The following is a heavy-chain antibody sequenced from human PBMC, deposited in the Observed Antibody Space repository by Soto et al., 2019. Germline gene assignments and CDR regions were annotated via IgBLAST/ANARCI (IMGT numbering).Heavy chain of an antibody. D-gene: IGHD1-26*01. CDR3: AKSHQSIVGALDY. J-gene: IGHJ4*02. CDR2: ISGSGGST. Sequence: GGSLRLSCAASGFTFSSYAMSWVRQAPGKGLEWVSAISGSGGSTYYADSLKGRFTISRDNSKNTLYLQMNSLRAEDTAVYYCAKSHQSIVGALDYWGQGTLVTVSS. V-gene: IGHV3-23*01. CDR1: GFTFSSYA.